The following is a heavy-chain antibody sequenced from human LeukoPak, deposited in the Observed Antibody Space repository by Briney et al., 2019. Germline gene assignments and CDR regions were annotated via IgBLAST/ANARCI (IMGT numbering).Heavy chain of an antibody. CDR3: ARGLRITMVRGVSFPDY. CDR1: GGSFSGYY. CDR2: INHSGST. V-gene: IGHV4-34*01. J-gene: IGHJ4*02. Sequence: SETLSLTCAVYGGSFSGYYWGWIRQPPGKGLEWIGEINHSGSTNYNPSLKSRVTISVDTSKNQFSLKLSSVTAADTAVYYCARGLRITMVRGVSFPDYWGQGTLVTVSS. D-gene: IGHD3-10*01.